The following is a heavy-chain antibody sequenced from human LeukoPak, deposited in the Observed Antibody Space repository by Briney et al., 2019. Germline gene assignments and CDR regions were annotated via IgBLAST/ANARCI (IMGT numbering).Heavy chain of an antibody. CDR3: ARVGCSSTSCYDY. Sequence: ASVKVSCKASGGTFSSYAISWVRQAPGQGLEWMGRIIPILGIANYAQKFQGRVTITADKSTSTAYMELSSLRSEDTAVNYCARVGCSSTSCYDYWGQGTLVTVSS. CDR1: GGTFSSYA. J-gene: IGHJ4*02. D-gene: IGHD2-2*01. CDR2: IIPILGIA. V-gene: IGHV1-69*04.